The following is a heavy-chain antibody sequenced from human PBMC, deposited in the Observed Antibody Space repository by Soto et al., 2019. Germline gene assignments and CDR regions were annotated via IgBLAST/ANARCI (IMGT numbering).Heavy chain of an antibody. Sequence: EVQVVESGGGLVEPGGSLRLSCAVSGLTFSKTWMSWVRQAPGKGLEWIGRIFSENDGGTTDYIPPGQGRFTISRDDSKNTVYLQMNSLKTEDTAMYFCTTDPRHWGQGTLVTVSS. CDR2: IFSENDGGTT. D-gene: IGHD6-6*01. CDR3: TTDPRH. V-gene: IGHV3-15*01. J-gene: IGHJ1*01. CDR1: GLTFSKTW.